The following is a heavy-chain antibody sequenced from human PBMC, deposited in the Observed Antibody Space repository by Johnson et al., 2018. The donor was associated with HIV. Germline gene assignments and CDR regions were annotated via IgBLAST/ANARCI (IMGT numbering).Heavy chain of an antibody. CDR2: IYSGGST. D-gene: IGHD1-26*01. V-gene: IGHV3-53*01. CDR1: GFTVSSNY. Sequence: VHLVESGGGLIQPGGSLRLSCAASGFTVSSNYMSWVRQAPGKGLEWVSVIYSGGSTYYADPVKGRLTISRDNSKNTLYLQMNSLRAEDTAVYYCAKDRRELTPDAFDIWGQGTMVTVSS. J-gene: IGHJ3*02. CDR3: AKDRRELTPDAFDI.